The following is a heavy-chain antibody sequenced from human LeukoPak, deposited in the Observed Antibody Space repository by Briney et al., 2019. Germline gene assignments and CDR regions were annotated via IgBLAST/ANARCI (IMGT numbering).Heavy chain of an antibody. J-gene: IGHJ4*02. CDR3: ARTFFNFWSGYYTYYFDY. Sequence: SETLSLTCAVYGGSFSGYYWSWIRQPPGKGLEWIGEINHSGSTNYNPSLKSRVTISVDTSKNQFSLKLSSVTAADTAVYYCARTFFNFWSGYYTYYFDYWGQGTLVTVSS. CDR2: INHSGST. V-gene: IGHV4-34*01. D-gene: IGHD3-3*01. CDR1: GGSFSGYY.